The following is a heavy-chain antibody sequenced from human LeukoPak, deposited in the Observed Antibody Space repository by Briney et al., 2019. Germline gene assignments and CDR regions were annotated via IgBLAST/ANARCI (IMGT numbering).Heavy chain of an antibody. D-gene: IGHD4-17*01. V-gene: IGHV4-59*08. CDR2: IYYSGST. CDR3: ARHARGSDGDYPPTWFDP. J-gene: IGHJ5*02. CDR1: GGSISSYY. Sequence: SETLSLTSTVSGGSISSYYWSWIRQPPGKGLEWIGYIYYSGSTNYNPSLKSRVTISVDTSKNQFSLKLSSVTAADTAVYYCARHARGSDGDYPPTWFDPWGQGTLVTVSS.